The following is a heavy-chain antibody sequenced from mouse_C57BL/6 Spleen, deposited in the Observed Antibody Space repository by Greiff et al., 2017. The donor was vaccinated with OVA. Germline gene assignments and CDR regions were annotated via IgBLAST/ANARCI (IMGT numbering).Heavy chain of an antibody. V-gene: IGHV1-53*01. D-gene: IGHD2-3*01. CDR3: AREGNDGYYKDYAMDY. CDR2: INPSNGGT. J-gene: IGHJ4*01. CDR1: GYTFTSYW. Sequence: QVQLQQPGTELVKPGASVKLSCKASGYTFTSYWMHWVKQRPGQGLEWIGNINPSNGGTNYNEKFKSKATLTVDKSSSTAYMQLSSLTSEDSAVYYCAREGNDGYYKDYAMDYWGQGTSVTVSS.